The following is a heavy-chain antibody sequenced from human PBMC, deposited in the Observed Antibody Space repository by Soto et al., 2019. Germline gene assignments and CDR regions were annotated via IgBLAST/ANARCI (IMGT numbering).Heavy chain of an antibody. V-gene: IGHV3-23*01. CDR3: AMTAGEYSPYYYYYMDV. CDR2: ISGSGGST. J-gene: IGHJ6*03. CDR1: GFTFSSYA. D-gene: IGHD5-12*01. Sequence: GGSLRLSCAASGFTFSSYAMSWVRQAPGKGLEWVSAISGSGGSTYYADSVKGRFTISRDNSKNTLYLQMNSLRAEDTAVYYCAMTAGEYSPYYYYYMDVWGKGTTVTVSS.